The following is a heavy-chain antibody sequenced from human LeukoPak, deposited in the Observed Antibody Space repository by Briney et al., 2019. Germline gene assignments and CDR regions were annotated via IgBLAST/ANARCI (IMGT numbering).Heavy chain of an antibody. Sequence: SETLSLTCAVSGGSLNGHYWSWIRQPPGKGLEWIGYIDSSGITNYNSSPNSRVTISLDTSQNQFSLKLNSVTAADTAVYYCATVASGWYPDYWGQGALVTVAS. D-gene: IGHD6-19*01. J-gene: IGHJ4*02. CDR1: GGSLNGHY. CDR3: ATVASGWYPDY. V-gene: IGHV4-59*11. CDR2: IDSSGIT.